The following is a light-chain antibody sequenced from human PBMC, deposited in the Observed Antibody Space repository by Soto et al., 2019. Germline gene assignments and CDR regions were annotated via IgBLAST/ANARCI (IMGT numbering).Light chain of an antibody. V-gene: IGLV1-40*01. CDR1: SSNIGAGYD. J-gene: IGLJ1*01. Sequence: QSVLTQPPSVSGAPGQRVTISCTGSSSNIGAGYDVHWYQQLPGTAPKLLIYGNSNRPSGVPDRFSGSKSGTSASLAITGLQAEDEADYYWQSYDSSLSGSDVFGTGTKATVL. CDR3: QSYDSSLSGSDV. CDR2: GNS.